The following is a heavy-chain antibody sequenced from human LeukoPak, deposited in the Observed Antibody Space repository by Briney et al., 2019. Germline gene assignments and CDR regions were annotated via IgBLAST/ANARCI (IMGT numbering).Heavy chain of an antibody. Sequence: SETLSLTCTVSGGSISSYYWRWIRQPPGKGLGWIGYIYYSGSTNYNPSLKSRVTISVDTSKNQFSLKLSSVTAADTAVYYCARRDWGSGDFDYWGQGTLVTVSS. J-gene: IGHJ4*02. CDR1: GGSISSYY. CDR2: IYYSGST. D-gene: IGHD7-27*01. CDR3: ARRDWGSGDFDY. V-gene: IGHV4-59*08.